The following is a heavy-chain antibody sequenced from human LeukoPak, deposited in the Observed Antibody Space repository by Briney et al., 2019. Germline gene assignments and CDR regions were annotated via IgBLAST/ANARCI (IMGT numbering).Heavy chain of an antibody. D-gene: IGHD6-19*01. J-gene: IGHJ4*02. Sequence: GGSLRLSCAASGFIFYNYAMSWVRQAPGKGLEWVSVIGVSGGTTYYADSVKGRFTISRDNSKNTLYLEINSLRAEDTAVYYCLPLGSGVDYWGQGTLVTVTS. CDR2: IGVSGGTT. V-gene: IGHV3-23*01. CDR1: GFIFYNYA. CDR3: LPLGSGVDY.